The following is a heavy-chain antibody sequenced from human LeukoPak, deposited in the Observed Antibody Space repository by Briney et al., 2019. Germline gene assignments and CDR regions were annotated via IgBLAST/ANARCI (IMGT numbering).Heavy chain of an antibody. CDR1: GFTFRSYA. Sequence: GGSLRLSCAPPGFTFRSYAMSWVPQAPGKGLGWFSAISGSGGSTYYADSVKGRFTISRDNSKNTLYLQMNSLRAEDTAVYYCAKVLRSVVISNDYWGQGTLVTVSS. D-gene: IGHD4-23*01. CDR2: ISGSGGST. J-gene: IGHJ4*02. V-gene: IGHV3-23*01. CDR3: AKVLRSVVISNDY.